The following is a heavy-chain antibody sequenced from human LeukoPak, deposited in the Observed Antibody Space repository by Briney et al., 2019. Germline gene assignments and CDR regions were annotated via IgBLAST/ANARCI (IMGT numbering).Heavy chain of an antibody. CDR2: FSTSDGRT. V-gene: IGHV3-23*01. CDR3: AKVIPEYQLLYYFDY. J-gene: IGHJ4*02. Sequence: QPGGSLRLSCAASGFTFTNYAMSWVRQAPGKGLEYISTFSTSDGRTYYADSVKGRFTISRDNSRNTLFLQMNSLRAEDTALYYCAKVIPEYQLLYYFDYWGQGTLVTVSS. D-gene: IGHD2-2*01. CDR1: GFTFTNYA.